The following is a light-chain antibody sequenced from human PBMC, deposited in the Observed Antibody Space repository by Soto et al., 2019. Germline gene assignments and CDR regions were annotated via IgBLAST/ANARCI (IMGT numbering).Light chain of an antibody. CDR2: SNN. Sequence: QSVLTQPPSASGTPGQRVTISRSGSSSNIGSNTVNWYQQLPGTAPKLLIYSNNQRPSGVPDRFSGSKSGTSASLAISGLQSEDEADYHCAAWDDSLNGVYVFGTGTKVTV. V-gene: IGLV1-44*01. J-gene: IGLJ1*01. CDR3: AAWDDSLNGVYV. CDR1: SSNIGSNT.